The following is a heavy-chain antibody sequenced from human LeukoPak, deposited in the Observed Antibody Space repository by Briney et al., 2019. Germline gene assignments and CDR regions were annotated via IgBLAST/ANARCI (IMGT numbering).Heavy chain of an antibody. CDR3: ARGGLVYAAGLDY. J-gene: IGHJ4*02. V-gene: IGHV1-18*01. CDR1: GYTFTNYG. CDR2: ISAYNGNT. D-gene: IGHD3/OR15-3a*01. Sequence: ASVRVSCKASGYTFTNYGITWVRQAPGQGLEWLGWISAYNGNTSYAQKLKGRVTMTTDASTSTAYMELRSLRSDDTAVYYCARGGLVYAAGLDYWGQGTLVTASS.